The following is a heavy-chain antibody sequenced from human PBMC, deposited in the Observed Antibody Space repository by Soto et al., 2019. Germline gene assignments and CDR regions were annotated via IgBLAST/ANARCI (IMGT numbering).Heavy chain of an antibody. CDR1: GGSISSSNW. CDR3: ARVSGSYYYGMDV. J-gene: IGHJ6*02. V-gene: IGHV4-4*02. CDR2: SYHSGST. Sequence: QVQLQESGPGLVKPSGTLSLTCAVSGGSISSSNWWSWVRQPPGKGLEWIGESYHSGSTKYNPSLQSPVTISVDKSKTQSSLQRSSVTAADTAVYYCARVSGSYYYGMDVWGQGTTVTVSS.